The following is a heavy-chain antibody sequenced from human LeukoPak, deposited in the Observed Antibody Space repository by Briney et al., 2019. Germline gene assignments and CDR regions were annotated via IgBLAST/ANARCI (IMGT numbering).Heavy chain of an antibody. Sequence: GGSLRLSCAASGFTFSNHGMSWVRQAPGEGLEWVSAISGSGGSTYCADSVKGRFTTSRDNSTNTLYLQKNSPIAEDTAVYYYARDNSGAKVDSSGLDYWGQGTLVTVSS. D-gene: IGHD3-22*01. V-gene: IGHV3-23*01. CDR2: ISGSGGST. CDR3: ARDNSGAKVDSSGLDY. CDR1: GFTFSNHG. J-gene: IGHJ4*02.